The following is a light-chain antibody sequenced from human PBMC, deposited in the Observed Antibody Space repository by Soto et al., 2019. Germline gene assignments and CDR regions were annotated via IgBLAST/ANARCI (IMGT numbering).Light chain of an antibody. V-gene: IGKV1-5*03. Sequence: DIQMTQSPSTLSASVGDRVTITCRVSQSLSDWVAWYQQKPGKAPKLLIYKASTLESGVPSRFSGSGSGTEFNLTISSLQPDDFATYYCQQYDTFGQGTKLEIK. J-gene: IGKJ2*01. CDR2: KAS. CDR3: QQYDT. CDR1: QSLSDW.